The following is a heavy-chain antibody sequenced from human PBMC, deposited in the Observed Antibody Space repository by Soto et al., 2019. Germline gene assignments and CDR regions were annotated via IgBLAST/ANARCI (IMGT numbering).Heavy chain of an antibody. V-gene: IGHV1-69*13. J-gene: IGHJ5*02. CDR2: IIPIFGTA. CDR1: GGTFSSYA. Sequence: SVKVSCKASGGTFSSYAISWVRQAPGQGLEWMGGIIPIFGTANYAQKFQGRVTITADESTSTAYMELSSLRSEDTAVYYCARERAGRFLEWLRWFNPWGQGTLVTVSS. D-gene: IGHD3-3*01. CDR3: ARERAGRFLEWLRWFNP.